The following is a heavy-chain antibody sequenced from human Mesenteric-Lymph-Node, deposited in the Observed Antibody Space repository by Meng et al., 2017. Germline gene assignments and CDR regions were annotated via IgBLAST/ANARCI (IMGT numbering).Heavy chain of an antibody. CDR3: AKSVSVSGGPFDS. J-gene: IGHJ4*02. D-gene: IGHD6-19*01. CDR2: NYHSANN. V-gene: IGHV4-38-2*02. CDR1: GYSISSGYY. Sequence: SETLSLTCSVSGYSISSGYYWGWIRQPPGKGLEWVGSNYHSANNYYNPSLGSRVTISVDTSKNQFSLKVTSVTAADTAVYFCAKSVSVSGGPFDSWGQGARVTGSS.